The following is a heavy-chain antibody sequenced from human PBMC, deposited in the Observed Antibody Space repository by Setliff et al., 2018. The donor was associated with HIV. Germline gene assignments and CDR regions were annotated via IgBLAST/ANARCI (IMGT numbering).Heavy chain of an antibody. CDR2: IHTSGRT. CDR3: SRAAYDAVDWLDP. J-gene: IGHJ5*02. V-gene: IGHV4-4*08. CDR1: SESIVSYY. Sequence: ETLSLTCAVSSESIVSYYWNWIRQPPGKGLEWIGYIHTSGRTKYNPSLKSRLTILVDTSKKQFSLRLTSVTAADTAVYYCSRAAYDAVDWLDPWGQGTLVTVSS. D-gene: IGHD1-1*01.